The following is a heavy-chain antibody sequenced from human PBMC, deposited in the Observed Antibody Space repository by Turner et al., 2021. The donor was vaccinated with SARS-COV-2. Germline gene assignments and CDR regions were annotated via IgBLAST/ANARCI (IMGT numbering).Heavy chain of an antibody. D-gene: IGHD6-13*01. V-gene: IGHV3-21*01. J-gene: IGHJ6*02. CDR1: GFTLSSYS. Sequence: EVQLVESGGGLVKPGGSLRLSCAASGFTLSSYSMNWVRQAPGKGREWVSSSRSSSSYIYYADSVKGRFTISRDNAKISLYLQMNSLRAEDTAVYYCASIAAADPKYYHYYGMDVWGQGTTVTVSS. CDR2: SRSSSSYI. CDR3: ASIAAADPKYYHYYGMDV.